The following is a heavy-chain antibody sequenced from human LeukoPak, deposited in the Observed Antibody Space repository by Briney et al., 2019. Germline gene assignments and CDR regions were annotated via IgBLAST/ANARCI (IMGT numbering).Heavy chain of an antibody. CDR1: GFTFSSYS. CDR3: ARAVNYYGSGRKDDY. V-gene: IGHV3-48*04. J-gene: IGHJ4*02. Sequence: GGSLRLSCAASGFTFSSYSMNWVRQAPGKGLEWVSYISSSSTIYYADSVKGRFTISRDNAKNSLYLQMNSLRAEDTAVYHCARAVNYYGSGRKDDYWGQGTLVTVSS. D-gene: IGHD3-10*01. CDR2: ISSSSTI.